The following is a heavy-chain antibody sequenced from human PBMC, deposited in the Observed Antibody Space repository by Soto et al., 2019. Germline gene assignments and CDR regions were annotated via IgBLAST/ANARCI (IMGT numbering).Heavy chain of an antibody. CDR1: GFTFSSYA. D-gene: IGHD6-6*01. Sequence: GSLRLSCAASGFTFSSYAMSWVPQAPGKGLEWVSTISGSGGSTYYADSVKGRFTISRDNSKNTLYLQMNSLRAEDTAVYYCAKGIAARRWDYFDYWGQGALVTVSS. V-gene: IGHV3-23*01. J-gene: IGHJ4*02. CDR3: AKGIAARRWDYFDY. CDR2: ISGSGGST.